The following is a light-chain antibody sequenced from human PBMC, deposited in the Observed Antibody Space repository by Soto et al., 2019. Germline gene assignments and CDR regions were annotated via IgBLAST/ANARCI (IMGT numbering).Light chain of an antibody. CDR2: GAS. Sequence: DIELTQSPGTLSLSPXERVTLSCGASQTVTSNYLAWYQQKPGQAPRLLIFGASIRVTGIPDRFIGSGSGTDFTLTISRLEHEDFAVYYCQQYGSSITFGQGTRLEIK. V-gene: IGKV3-20*01. J-gene: IGKJ5*01. CDR3: QQYGSSIT. CDR1: QTVTSNY.